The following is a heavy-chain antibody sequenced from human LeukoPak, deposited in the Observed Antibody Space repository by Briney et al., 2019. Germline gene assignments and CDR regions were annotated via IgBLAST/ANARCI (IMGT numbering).Heavy chain of an antibody. J-gene: IGHJ4*02. CDR3: AIQGDAACDY. CDR2: ISSSGSTI. D-gene: IGHD3-16*01. V-gene: IGHV3-11*01. Sequence: GGSLRLSCAASGFTFSDYYMSGIGQAPGKGLEWVAYISSSGSTIYYADPVKGRFTISRDNAKNSLVLQMNSLRAEDTAVYYCAIQGDAACDYWGQGTLVTVSS. CDR1: GFTFSDYY.